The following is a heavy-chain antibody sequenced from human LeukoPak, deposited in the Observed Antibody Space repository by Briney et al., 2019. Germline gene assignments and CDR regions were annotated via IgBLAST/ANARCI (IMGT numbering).Heavy chain of an antibody. CDR1: GYTFTAYY. V-gene: IGHV1-2*02. J-gene: IGHJ4*02. CDR3: AKDWELRWSQGGFDH. CDR2: INPKSGET. Sequence: ASVKVSCKASGYTFTAYYMHWIRQAPGQGLEWMGWINPKSGETNYAQKFQGRVTMTRDTSISTAYMELSGLRFDDTATYYCAKDWELRWSQGGFDHWGQGTPLTVSS. D-gene: IGHD3-10*01.